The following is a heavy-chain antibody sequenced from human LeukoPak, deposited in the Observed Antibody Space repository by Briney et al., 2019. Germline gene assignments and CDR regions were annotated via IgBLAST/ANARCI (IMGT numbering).Heavy chain of an antibody. J-gene: IGHJ3*02. Sequence: GESLKISCKGSGYSFTSYWIGWVRQMPGKGLEWMGIIYPGDSDTRYSPSFQGQVTISADKSISTAYLQWSSLKASDTAMYYCARHGMVRGVPGGRDAFDIWGQGTMVTVSS. CDR2: IYPGDSDT. CDR1: GYSFTSYW. D-gene: IGHD3-10*01. V-gene: IGHV5-51*01. CDR3: ARHGMVRGVPGGRDAFDI.